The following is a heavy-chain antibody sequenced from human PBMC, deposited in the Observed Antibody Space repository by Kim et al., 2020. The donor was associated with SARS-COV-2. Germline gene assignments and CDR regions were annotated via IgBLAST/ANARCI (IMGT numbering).Heavy chain of an antibody. J-gene: IGHJ4*02. CDR1: GFTVSSNY. Sequence: GGSLRLSCAASGFTVSSNYMSWVRQAPGKGLEWVSVIYSGGSTYYADSVKGRFTISRDNSKNTLYLQMNSLRAEDTAVYYCARDLLDYYGSGGPRDYWGQGTLVTVSS. V-gene: IGHV3-66*02. D-gene: IGHD3-10*01. CDR2: IYSGGST. CDR3: ARDLLDYYGSGGPRDY.